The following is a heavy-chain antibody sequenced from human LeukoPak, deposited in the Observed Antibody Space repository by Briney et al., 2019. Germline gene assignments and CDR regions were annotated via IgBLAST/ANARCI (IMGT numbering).Heavy chain of an antibody. Sequence: TSETLSLTCTVSGYSISSGYYWGWIRQPPGKGLEWIGSIYHSGSTYYNPSLKSRVTISVDTSKNQFSLKLSSVTAADTAVYYCARISRYYGGPWGQGTLVTVSS. D-gene: IGHD3-10*01. CDR3: ARISRYYGGP. J-gene: IGHJ5*02. CDR1: GYSISSGYY. V-gene: IGHV4-38-2*02. CDR2: IYHSGST.